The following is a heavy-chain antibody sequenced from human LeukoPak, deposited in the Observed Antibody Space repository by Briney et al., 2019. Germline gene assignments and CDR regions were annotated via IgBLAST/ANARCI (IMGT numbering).Heavy chain of an antibody. CDR2: VSFDGTYK. Sequence: PGGSLSLSCAASGFTFNNYAIHCVRQAPGKGLEWVAAVSFDGTYKYYAESVKGRFTISRDNSKNTLYLQMNSLRAEDTAVYYCAKGSYLLPHSYSDYWGQGTLVTVSS. V-gene: IGHV3-30*04. CDR1: GFTFNNYA. CDR3: AKGSYLLPHSYSDY. D-gene: IGHD2-15*01. J-gene: IGHJ4*02.